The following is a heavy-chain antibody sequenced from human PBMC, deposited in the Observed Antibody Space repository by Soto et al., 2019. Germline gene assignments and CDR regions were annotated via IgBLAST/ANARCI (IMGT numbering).Heavy chain of an antibody. CDR2: INAGNGDT. CDR3: ARGQGTYADY. CDR1: GYTFTTYS. Sequence: QVQLVQSGAEVKKPGASVKVSCKTSGYTFTTYSVHWVRQAPGQRLEWMGWINAGNGDTKYSQKFHGRVTITRNTSASTAYMALNSLRSEDTTVYYCARGQGTYADYWGQGTLVSVSS. J-gene: IGHJ4*02. D-gene: IGHD3-10*01. V-gene: IGHV1-3*01.